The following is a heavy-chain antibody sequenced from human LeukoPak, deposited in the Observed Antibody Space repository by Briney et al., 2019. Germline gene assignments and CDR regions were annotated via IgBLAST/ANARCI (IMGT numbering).Heavy chain of an antibody. Sequence: PGGSLRLSCAASGFTFSSYAMHWVRQAPGKGLEWVAVISYDGSNKYYADSVKGRFTISRDNAKNSLYLQMNSLRAEDTAVYYCARDRPLIRYWGQGTLVTVSS. V-gene: IGHV3-30-3*01. CDR2: ISYDGSNK. CDR1: GFTFSSYA. CDR3: ARDRPLIRY. J-gene: IGHJ4*02. D-gene: IGHD2-8*01.